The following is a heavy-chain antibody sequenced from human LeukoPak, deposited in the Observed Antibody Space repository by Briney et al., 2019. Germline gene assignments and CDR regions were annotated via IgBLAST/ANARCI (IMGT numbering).Heavy chain of an antibody. Sequence: GASVKVSCKASGYTFTSYGISWVRQAPGQGLEWMGWISAYNGNTNYAQKLQGRVTMTTDTSTSTAYMELRSLRSDDTAVYYCARARQAKPVTYYYYMDVWGKGTTVTVSS. CDR1: GYTFTSYG. J-gene: IGHJ6*03. CDR3: ARARQAKPVTYYYYMDV. V-gene: IGHV1-18*01. D-gene: IGHD4-23*01. CDR2: ISAYNGNT.